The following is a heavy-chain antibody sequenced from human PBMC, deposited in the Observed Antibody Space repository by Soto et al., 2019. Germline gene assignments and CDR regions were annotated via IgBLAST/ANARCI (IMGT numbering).Heavy chain of an antibody. CDR1: GYIFTKYA. V-gene: IGHV1-3*01. J-gene: IGHJ4*02. Sequence: ASVKVSCKTSGYIFTKYAIHWVRQGPGQRIERMGWINAGNGQTKYSQKFQGRVTITRDTSASTAYMELGSLRSEDTPVYCCARDGAVAGNIYFDYCGQGTLVTVSS. D-gene: IGHD6-19*01. CDR2: INAGNGQT. CDR3: ARDGAVAGNIYFDY.